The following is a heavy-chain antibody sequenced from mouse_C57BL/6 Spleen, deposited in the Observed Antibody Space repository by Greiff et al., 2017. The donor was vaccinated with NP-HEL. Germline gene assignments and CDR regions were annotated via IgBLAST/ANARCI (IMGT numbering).Heavy chain of an antibody. J-gene: IGHJ4*01. D-gene: IGHD1-1*01. CDR2: ISNGGGST. V-gene: IGHV5-12*01. Sequence: EVQVVESGGGLVQPGGSLKLSCAASGFTFSDYYMYWVRQTPEKRLEWVAYISNGGGSTYYPDTVKGRFTISRDNAKNTLYLQMSRLTSEDTAMYYCARHYYGSNYAMDYWGQGTSVTVSS. CDR3: ARHYYGSNYAMDY. CDR1: GFTFSDYY.